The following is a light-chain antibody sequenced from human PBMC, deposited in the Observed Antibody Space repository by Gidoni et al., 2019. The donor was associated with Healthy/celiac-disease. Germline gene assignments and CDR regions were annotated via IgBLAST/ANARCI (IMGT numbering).Light chain of an antibody. Sequence: QAVLTQPSSLSASPGASASLTCTLRSGINVGTYRIYWYQQKPGSPPQYLLRYKSDSDKQQGSGVPSRFSGSKDASANAGILLISGLQSEDEADYYCMIWHSSAVVFDGGTKLTVL. J-gene: IGLJ2*01. V-gene: IGLV5-45*02. CDR3: MIWHSSAVV. CDR1: SGINVGTYR. CDR2: YKSDSDK.